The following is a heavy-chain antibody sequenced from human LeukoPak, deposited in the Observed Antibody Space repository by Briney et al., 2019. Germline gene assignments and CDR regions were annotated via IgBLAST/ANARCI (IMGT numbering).Heavy chain of an antibody. CDR3: ARNIYGDYYYYYYMDV. D-gene: IGHD4-17*01. CDR1: GGSISSYY. V-gene: IGHV4-59*01. Sequence: SETLSLTCTVSGGSISSYYWSWIRQPPGKGLEWIGYIYYSGSTNYNPSLKSRATISVDTSKNQFSLKLSSVTAADTAVYYCARNIYGDYYYYYYMDVWGKGTTVTVSS. CDR2: IYYSGST. J-gene: IGHJ6*03.